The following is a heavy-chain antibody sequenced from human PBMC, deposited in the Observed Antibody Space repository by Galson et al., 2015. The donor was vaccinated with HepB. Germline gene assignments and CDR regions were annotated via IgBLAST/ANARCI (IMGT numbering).Heavy chain of an antibody. Sequence: SLRLSCAASGFTFSNYYMNWVRQAPGKGLEWVSSISGTSTYIYYADSVKGRFTISRDNAKNSLYLQMNSLRAEDTAVYYCARPSGGVDWNPFGYWGQGTLVTVSS. CDR2: ISGTSTYI. CDR3: ARPSGGVDWNPFGY. V-gene: IGHV3-21*01. D-gene: IGHD1-1*01. J-gene: IGHJ4*02. CDR1: GFTFSNYY.